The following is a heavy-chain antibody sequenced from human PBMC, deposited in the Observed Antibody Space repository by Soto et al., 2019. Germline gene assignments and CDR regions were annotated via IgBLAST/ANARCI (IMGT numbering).Heavy chain of an antibody. CDR1: GFTFSSYA. CDR3: AKAYTRFLEWLPNWFDP. V-gene: IGHV3-23*01. CDR2: ISGSGGST. J-gene: IGHJ5*02. Sequence: PGGSLRLSCAASGFTFSSYAMSWVRQAPGKGLEWVSAISGSGGSTYYADSVKGRFTISRDNSKNTLYLQMNSLRAEDTAVYYCAKAYTRFLEWLPNWFDPWGQGTLVTVSS. D-gene: IGHD3-3*01.